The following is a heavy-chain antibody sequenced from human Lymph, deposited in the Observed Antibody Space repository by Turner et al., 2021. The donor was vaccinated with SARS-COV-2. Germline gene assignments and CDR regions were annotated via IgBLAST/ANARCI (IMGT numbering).Heavy chain of an antibody. V-gene: IGHV4-59*01. CDR2: IYYRGST. Sequence: QVQLQESCPRLVKPLETLSLTCTVSGGSMNSNYWSWIRQPPGQRLEWIGYIYYRGSTNYNPSLKSRVNISVDTSKNQFSLKLTSVTAADTAIYYCARETVNNWVDPWGQGILVTVSS. J-gene: IGHJ5*02. CDR3: ARETVNNWVDP. D-gene: IGHD2-21*02. CDR1: GGSMNSNY.